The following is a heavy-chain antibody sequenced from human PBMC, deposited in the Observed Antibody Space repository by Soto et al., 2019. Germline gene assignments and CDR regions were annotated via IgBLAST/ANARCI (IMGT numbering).Heavy chain of an antibody. CDR2: IWYDGSNK. V-gene: IGHV3-33*01. CDR1: GFTFSSYG. D-gene: IGHD2-21*01. J-gene: IGHJ4*02. CDR3: ARDHISLDY. Sequence: QVQLVESGGGVVKPGRSLRLSCAASGFTFSSYGMHWVRQAPGKGLEWVSVIWYDGSNKYYADSVKGRFTISRDNSKKTVYRQMNSLRAEDTAVYYCARDHISLDYWGQGTQVTVSS.